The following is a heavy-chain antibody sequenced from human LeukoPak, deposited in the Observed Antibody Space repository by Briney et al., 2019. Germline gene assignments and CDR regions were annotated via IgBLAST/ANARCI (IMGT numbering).Heavy chain of an antibody. D-gene: IGHD2-15*01. Sequence: SETLSLTCAVYGGPFSGYYWSWIRQPPGKGLEWIGEINHSGSTNYNPSLKSRVTISVDTSKNQFSLKLSSVTAADTAVYYCARRAPTPTYCSGGSCYSYYFDYWGQGTLVTVSS. CDR2: INHSGST. CDR3: ARRAPTPTYCSGGSCYSYYFDY. CDR1: GGPFSGYY. V-gene: IGHV4-34*01. J-gene: IGHJ4*02.